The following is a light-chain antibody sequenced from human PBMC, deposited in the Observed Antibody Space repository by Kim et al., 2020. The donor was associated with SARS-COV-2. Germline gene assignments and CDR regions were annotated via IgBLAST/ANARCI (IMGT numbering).Light chain of an antibody. V-gene: IGKV3-11*01. Sequence: SPGERATRSGRASQSVSSSLAWYQQKPGQAPRLLIYDASNRATGIPARFSGSGSGTDFTLTISNLEPEDFAIYYCQQRGSWPPITFGQGTRLEIK. J-gene: IGKJ5*01. CDR3: QQRGSWPPIT. CDR2: DAS. CDR1: QSVSSS.